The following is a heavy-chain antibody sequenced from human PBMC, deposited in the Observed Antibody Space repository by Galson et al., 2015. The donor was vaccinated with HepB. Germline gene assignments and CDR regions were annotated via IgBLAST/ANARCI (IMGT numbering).Heavy chain of an antibody. J-gene: IGHJ6*03. CDR1: GDSVSSNSAA. CDR3: ARSVYSSGWYKNYYYYYMDV. V-gene: IGHV6-1*01. Sequence: CAISGDSVSSNSAAWNWIRQSPLRGLEWLGRTYYRSKWYNDYAVSVKSRITINPDTSKNQFSLQLNSVTPEDTAVYYCARSVYSSGWYKNYYYYYMDVWGKGTTVTVSS. D-gene: IGHD6-19*01. CDR2: TYYRSKWYN.